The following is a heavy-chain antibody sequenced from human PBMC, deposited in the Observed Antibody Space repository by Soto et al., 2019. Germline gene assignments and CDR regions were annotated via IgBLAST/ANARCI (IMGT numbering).Heavy chain of an antibody. D-gene: IGHD4-17*01. V-gene: IGHV3-30*18. CDR1: GFTFTSFG. Sequence: QVQLVESRGGVVQPGGSLRLTCTAAGFTFTSFGIHWVRQAPGKGLEWVALISYDGHNKYYSDSVKGRFTISRDNYKNTLSLQMNSLRAEDTAVYYCAKDLQAYGDYNYYYYGMDVLGQGTTVSVSS. CDR3: AKDLQAYGDYNYYYYGMDV. J-gene: IGHJ6*02. CDR2: ISYDGHNK.